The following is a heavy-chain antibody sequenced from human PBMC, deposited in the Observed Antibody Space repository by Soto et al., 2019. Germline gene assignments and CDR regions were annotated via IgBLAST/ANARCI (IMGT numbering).Heavy chain of an antibody. Sequence: SETLSITCAVYGGSFSGYYWSWIRQPPGKGLEWIGEINHSGSTNYNPSLKSRVTISVDTSKNQFSLKLSSVTAADTAVYYCARGKQQLVPPVGWFDPWGQGTLVTVSS. J-gene: IGHJ5*02. CDR2: INHSGST. V-gene: IGHV4-34*01. D-gene: IGHD6-13*01. CDR3: ARGKQQLVPPVGWFDP. CDR1: GGSFSGYY.